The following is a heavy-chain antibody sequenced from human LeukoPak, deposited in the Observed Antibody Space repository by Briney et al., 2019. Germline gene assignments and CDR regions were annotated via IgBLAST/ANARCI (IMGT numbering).Heavy chain of an antibody. Sequence: TGGSLRLSCAASGFTFSSYAMHWVRQAPGKGLEWVAAISYDRSNEYYGDSVRGRFTISRDNSKNTLYLQMNSLRPEDTAVYYCARDPVATILSSYFYYYMDVWGKGTTVTVSS. D-gene: IGHD5-24*01. CDR2: ISYDRSNE. V-gene: IGHV3-30*04. CDR1: GFTFSSYA. CDR3: ARDPVATILSSYFYYYMDV. J-gene: IGHJ6*03.